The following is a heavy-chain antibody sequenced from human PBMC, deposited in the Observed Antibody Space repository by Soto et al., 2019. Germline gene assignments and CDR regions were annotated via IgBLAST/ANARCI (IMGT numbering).Heavy chain of an antibody. CDR3: AKDLRTSWIFGNFDS. V-gene: IGHV3-9*01. CDR2: IAFNSGNT. J-gene: IGHJ4*02. Sequence: EVQLVESGGGWVQPGRSLRLSCAASGFTFDDYAMHWVRQAPGKGLEWVSGIAFNSGNTAYADSVKGRFTISRDIAKNSLYLQMNSLRAEDTALYYCAKDLRTSWIFGNFDSWGQGTLVTVSS. CDR1: GFTFDDYA. D-gene: IGHD3-3*01.